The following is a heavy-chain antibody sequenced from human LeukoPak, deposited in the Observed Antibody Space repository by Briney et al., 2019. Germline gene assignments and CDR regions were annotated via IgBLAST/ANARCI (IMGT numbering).Heavy chain of an antibody. D-gene: IGHD6-6*01. J-gene: IGHJ6*03. CDR2: INPNSGGT. V-gene: IGHV1-2*02. Sequence: GASVKVSCKASGYTFTGYYMHWVRQAPGQGLEWMGWINPNSGGTNYAQKFQGRVTMTRDTSISTAYMELSRLRSDDTAVYYCARDQQLVFYYYYYYMDVWGKGTTVTVSS. CDR3: ARDQQLVFYYYYYYMDV. CDR1: GYTFTGYY.